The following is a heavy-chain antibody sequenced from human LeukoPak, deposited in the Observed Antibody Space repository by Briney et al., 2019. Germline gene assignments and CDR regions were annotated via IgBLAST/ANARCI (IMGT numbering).Heavy chain of an antibody. CDR3: AKDLTWYNWNSNAFDI. Sequence: PGGSLRLSCAASGFTFSSYAMSWVRQAPGKGLEWVSAISGSGGSTYYADSVKGRFTISRDNSKNTLYLQMNSLRAEDTAVYYCAKDLTWYNWNSNAFDIWGQGTMVTVSS. V-gene: IGHV3-23*01. CDR2: ISGSGGST. CDR1: GFTFSSYA. J-gene: IGHJ3*02. D-gene: IGHD1-7*01.